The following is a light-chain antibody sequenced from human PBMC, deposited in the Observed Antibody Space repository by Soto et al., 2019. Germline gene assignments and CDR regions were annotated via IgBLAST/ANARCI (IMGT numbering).Light chain of an antibody. V-gene: IGKV1-33*01. CDR2: DAY. CDR3: QQYGYLMT. Sequence: DLQMTQSPSSLSASVGERVTITCQASKDIRNYLNWYQQKPGKAPKVLIYDAYNLETGVPSRFSGSGSGTDFTFTISSLQPEDIATYYCQQYGYLMTFGQGTRLEMK. CDR1: KDIRNY. J-gene: IGKJ5*01.